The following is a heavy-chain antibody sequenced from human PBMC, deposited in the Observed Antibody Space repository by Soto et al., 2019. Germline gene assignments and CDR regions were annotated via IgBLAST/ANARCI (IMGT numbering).Heavy chain of an antibody. V-gene: IGHV4-30-4*01. CDR2: IYDSGSS. Sequence: SETLSLTCTVSGASISSGDYFWSWIRQSPGKGLQWIGYIYDSGSSYYNPSLKSRVTMSVDTSKNQFSLKLSSGTAADTAVYYCAREKGYISGPKNFDYWGQGTLVTVSS. CDR1: GASISSGDYF. J-gene: IGHJ4*02. CDR3: AREKGYISGPKNFDY. D-gene: IGHD5-12*01.